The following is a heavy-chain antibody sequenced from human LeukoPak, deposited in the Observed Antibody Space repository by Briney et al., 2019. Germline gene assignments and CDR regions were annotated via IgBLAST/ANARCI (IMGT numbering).Heavy chain of an antibody. CDR1: GYTFTSYG. CDR3: AREGPLSSIKH. Sequence: ASVKVSCTASGYTFTSYGISWVRQAPGQGLEWMGWISPNNGDTDYAQKFQGRVRMTTDTSISTAYMDLSRLTSNDTAMYYCAREGPLSSIKHWGQGTLVTVSS. V-gene: IGHV1-18*01. J-gene: IGHJ1*01. CDR2: ISPNNGDT. D-gene: IGHD5-12*01.